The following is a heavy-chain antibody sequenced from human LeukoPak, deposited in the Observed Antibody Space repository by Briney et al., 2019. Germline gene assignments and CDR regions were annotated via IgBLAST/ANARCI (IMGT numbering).Heavy chain of an antibody. V-gene: IGHV4-4*07. CDR1: GGSISGYY. J-gene: IGHJ4*02. CDR3: AREETNDYGDYYFDY. D-gene: IGHD4-17*01. Sequence: SETLSLTCTVSGGSISGYYWSWIQQPAGKGLEWIGRIYTSGSTNYNPSLKSRVTMSVDTSKNQFSLKLSSVTAADTAVYYCAREETNDYGDYYFDYWGQGTLATVSS. CDR2: IYTSGST.